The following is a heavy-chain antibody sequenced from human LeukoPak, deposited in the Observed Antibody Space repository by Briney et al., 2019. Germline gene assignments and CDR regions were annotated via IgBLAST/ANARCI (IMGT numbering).Heavy chain of an antibody. CDR1: GDSVSSNSAT. CDR3: ARQGAERGSIHV. D-gene: IGHD1-26*01. CDR2: TYYRSKWYN. Sequence: SQTLSLTCAISGDSVSSNSATWNWIRQSPSRGLEWLGRTYYRSKWYNDYAVSVKSRITLNPDTSKNQFSLQLNSVTPEDTAVYHCARQGAERGSIHVWGQGTTVTISS. J-gene: IGHJ6*02. V-gene: IGHV6-1*01.